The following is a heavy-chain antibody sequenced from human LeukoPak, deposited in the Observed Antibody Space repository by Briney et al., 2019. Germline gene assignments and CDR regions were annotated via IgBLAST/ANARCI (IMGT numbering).Heavy chain of an antibody. D-gene: IGHD1-26*01. Sequence: PGGSLRLSCAASGLTFSSYWMHWVRQAPGKGPVWVSRINSDGSSTYYADSVKGRFTISRDNAKNTLYLQMNSLRAEDTAVYYCARDPKQGGTYWNYFDYWGQGALVTASP. CDR1: GLTFSSYW. V-gene: IGHV3-74*01. CDR2: INSDGSST. J-gene: IGHJ4*02. CDR3: ARDPKQGGTYWNYFDY.